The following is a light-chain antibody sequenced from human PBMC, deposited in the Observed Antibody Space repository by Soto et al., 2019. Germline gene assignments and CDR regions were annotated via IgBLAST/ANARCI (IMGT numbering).Light chain of an antibody. CDR3: SSYTTSSTLV. Sequence: QSALTQPASVSGSPGQSITISCTGTSSDVGGYNYVSWYQHHPGKAPKLIIYEVNNRPSGVSHRFSGSKSGNTASLTISGLQAEDEADYYCSSYTTSSTLVFGGGTKLTV. V-gene: IGLV2-14*01. CDR2: EVN. J-gene: IGLJ3*02. CDR1: SSDVGGYNY.